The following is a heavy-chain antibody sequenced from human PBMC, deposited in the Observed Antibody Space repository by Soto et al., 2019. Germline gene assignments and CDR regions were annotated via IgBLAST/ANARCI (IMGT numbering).Heavy chain of an antibody. V-gene: IGHV3-33*01. CDR1: GFTFSSYG. Sequence: GGSLRLSCAASGFTFSSYGMHCVRQAPGKGLEWVAVIWYDGSSKYYADSVKGRFTISRDNSKNTLYLQMNSLRAEDTAVYYCARGPFGEFSPLPFEYWGQGTMVTVSS. J-gene: IGHJ4*02. D-gene: IGHD3-10*01. CDR3: ARGPFGEFSPLPFEY. CDR2: IWYDGSSK.